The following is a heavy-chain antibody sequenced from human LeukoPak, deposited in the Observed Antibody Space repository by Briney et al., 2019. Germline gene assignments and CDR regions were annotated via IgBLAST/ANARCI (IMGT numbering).Heavy chain of an antibody. Sequence: GGSLRLSCAASGFTFSSYAMSWVRQAPGKGLQWVSAISGRSGDTYDADSVKGRFTISRDNSKNTLYLQMNSLRAEDTAVYYCAKDTSVARYCTNDICFPFDYWGQGTLVTVSS. D-gene: IGHD2-8*01. CDR1: GFTFSSYA. CDR2: ISGRSGDT. J-gene: IGHJ4*02. CDR3: AKDTSVARYCTNDICFPFDY. V-gene: IGHV3-23*01.